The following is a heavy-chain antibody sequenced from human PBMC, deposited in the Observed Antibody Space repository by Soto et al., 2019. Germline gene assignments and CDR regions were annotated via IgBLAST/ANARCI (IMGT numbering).Heavy chain of an antibody. Sequence: GGSLRLSCTASGLTFSSYAMNWVRQAPGKGLEWVSSISSSSSYIYYADSVKGRFTISRDNAKNSLYLQMNSLRAEDTAVYYCARALGSFDYWGQGTLVTVPQ. CDR3: ARALGSFDY. CDR2: ISSSSSYI. J-gene: IGHJ4*02. V-gene: IGHV3-21*01. CDR1: GLTFSSYA. D-gene: IGHD2-15*01.